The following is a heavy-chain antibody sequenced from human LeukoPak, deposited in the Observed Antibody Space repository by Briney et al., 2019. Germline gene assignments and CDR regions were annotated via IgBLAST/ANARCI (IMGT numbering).Heavy chain of an antibody. J-gene: IGHJ4*02. CDR3: AKDTGYSSGKGYFDY. CDR1: GFTFDDYA. Sequence: PGRSLRLSCAASGFTFDDYAMHWVRQAPGKGLEWVSGISWNSGSIGYADSVKGRFTISRDNAKNSLYLQMSSLRAEDTALYYCAKDTGYSSGKGYFDYWGQGTLVTVSS. CDR2: ISWNSGSI. D-gene: IGHD6-19*01. V-gene: IGHV3-9*01.